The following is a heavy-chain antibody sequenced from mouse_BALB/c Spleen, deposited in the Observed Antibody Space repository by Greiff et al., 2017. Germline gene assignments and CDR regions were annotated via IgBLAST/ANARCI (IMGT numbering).Heavy chain of an antibody. Sequence: VQLVESGPGLVAPSQSLSITCTVSGFSLTSYGVHWVRQPPGKGLEWLGVIWAGGSTNYNSALMSRLSISKDNSKSQVFLKMNSLQTDDTAMYYCARWLLRYYAMDYWGQGTSVTVSS. CDR1: GFSLTSYG. J-gene: IGHJ4*01. D-gene: IGHD2-3*01. V-gene: IGHV2-9*02. CDR3: ARWLLRYYAMDY. CDR2: IWAGGST.